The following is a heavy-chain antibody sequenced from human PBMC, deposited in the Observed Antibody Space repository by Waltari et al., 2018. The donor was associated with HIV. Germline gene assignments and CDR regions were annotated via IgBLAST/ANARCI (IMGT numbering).Heavy chain of an antibody. CDR1: GFSLSTSGVG. J-gene: IGHJ4*02. D-gene: IGHD6-6*01. V-gene: IGHV2-5*01. CDR3: AHCYSSSEKLGLVDY. Sequence: QITLKESGPTLVKPTQTLTLTCTFSGFSLSTSGVGVGWIRQPPGKALEWLALIYWNDDKRYSPSLKSRLTITKDTSKNQVVLTMTNMDPVDTATYYCAHCYSSSEKLGLVDYWGQGTLVTVSS. CDR2: IYWNDDK.